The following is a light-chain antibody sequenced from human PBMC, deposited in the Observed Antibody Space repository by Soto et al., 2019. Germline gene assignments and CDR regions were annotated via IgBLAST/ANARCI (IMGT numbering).Light chain of an antibody. CDR3: LQDYAYPLT. V-gene: IGKV1-6*01. CDR2: AAS. Sequence: AIQMTQSPSSLSASVGDRVTITCRASQDIKKDLGWYQQKPGKAPNLLSYAASSLQGGVPSRFSGTGSGTEFTLTISSLQPEDFATYYCLQDYAYPLTFGGGTQVEI. CDR1: QDIKKD. J-gene: IGKJ4*01.